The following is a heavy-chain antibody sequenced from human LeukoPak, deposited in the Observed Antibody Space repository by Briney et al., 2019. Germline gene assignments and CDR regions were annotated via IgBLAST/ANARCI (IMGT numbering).Heavy chain of an antibody. CDR3: ARDRPTDYDFWSGYGPYYYYGMDV. CDR2: ISAYNGNT. D-gene: IGHD3-3*01. CDR1: GYTFTSYG. Sequence: ASVKVSCKASGYTFTSYGISWVRQAPGQGLEWMGWISAYNGNTNYAQKLQGRVTMTTDTSTSTAYMGLRSLRSDDTAVYYCARDRPTDYDFWSGYGPYYYYGMDVWGQGTTVTVSS. J-gene: IGHJ6*02. V-gene: IGHV1-18*01.